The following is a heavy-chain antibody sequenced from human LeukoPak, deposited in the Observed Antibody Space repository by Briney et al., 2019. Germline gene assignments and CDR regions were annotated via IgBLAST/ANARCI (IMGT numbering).Heavy chain of an antibody. CDR2: TRNDGNNK. D-gene: IGHD2-21*01. V-gene: IGHV3-30*02. CDR3: ARDRDWAFDY. J-gene: IGHJ4*02. Sequence: VGCLRLSCAPSGLTFSGDGMHWVRQAPGKGLGWVAFTRNDGNNKYYADSVKGRFTISRDNSKNTLSLQMNSLRTEDTAVYYCARDRDWAFDYWGQGILVTVSS. CDR1: GLTFSGDG.